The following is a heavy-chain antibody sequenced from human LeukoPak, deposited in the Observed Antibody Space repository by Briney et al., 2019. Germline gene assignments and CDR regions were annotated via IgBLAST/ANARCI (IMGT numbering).Heavy chain of an antibody. CDR3: AKELGSSGWYMGDYFDY. J-gene: IGHJ4*02. D-gene: IGHD6-19*01. CDR1: GFTFSSYS. Sequence: HPGGSLRLSRAASGFTFSSYSMNWVRQAPGKGLEWVSGISASGDNTFYADSVKGRFTISRDNSKNTLYLQMNSLRAEDTAVYYCAKELGSSGWYMGDYFDYWGQGTLVTVSS. CDR2: ISASGDNT. V-gene: IGHV3-23*01.